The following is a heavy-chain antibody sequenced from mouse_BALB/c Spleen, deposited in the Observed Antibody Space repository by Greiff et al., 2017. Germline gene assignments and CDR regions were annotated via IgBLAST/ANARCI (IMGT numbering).Heavy chain of an antibody. Sequence: EVQVVESGGGLVKPGGSLKLSCAASGFTFSDYYMYWVRQTPEKRLEWVATISDGGSYTYYPDSVKGRFTISRDNAKNTLYLQMSSLKSEDTAMYYCARLGGNYWYFDVWGAGTTVTVSS. CDR3: ARLGGNYWYFDV. CDR1: GFTFSDYY. V-gene: IGHV5-4*02. D-gene: IGHD2-1*01. CDR2: ISDGGSYT. J-gene: IGHJ1*01.